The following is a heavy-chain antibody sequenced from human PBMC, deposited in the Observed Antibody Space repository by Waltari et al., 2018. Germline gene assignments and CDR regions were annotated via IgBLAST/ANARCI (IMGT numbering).Heavy chain of an antibody. J-gene: IGHJ4*02. CDR1: GCTFSSNW. CDR3: ARDFNWGWDF. Sequence: EVQLVDSGGGLVQPGGSRRLSCAASGCTFSSNWMSWVRQAPGRGLEWLANIKPDGSQQYYVDSVRGRFSISRDNAKNSLYLQLNSLRAEDTAIYYCARDFNWGWDFWGQGTLVTVSS. D-gene: IGHD7-27*01. CDR2: IKPDGSQQ. V-gene: IGHV3-7*03.